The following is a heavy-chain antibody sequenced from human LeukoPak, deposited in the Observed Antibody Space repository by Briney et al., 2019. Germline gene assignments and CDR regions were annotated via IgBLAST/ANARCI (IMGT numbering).Heavy chain of an antibody. Sequence: PGESLRLSCAASGFTFSSYGMHWVRQAPGKGLEWVAVISYDGSNKYYADSVKGRFTISRDNSKNTLYLQLNSLRAEDTAVYYCAKDLYRIVGVTRDTFDIRGQGTMVTV. CDR3: AKDLYRIVGVTRDTFDI. V-gene: IGHV3-30*18. CDR2: ISYDGSNK. D-gene: IGHD1-26*01. J-gene: IGHJ3*02. CDR1: GFTFSSYG.